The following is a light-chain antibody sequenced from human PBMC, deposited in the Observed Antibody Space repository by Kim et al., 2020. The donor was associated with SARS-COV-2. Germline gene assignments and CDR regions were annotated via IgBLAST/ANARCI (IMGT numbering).Light chain of an antibody. Sequence: RGTTHCTGTSSEHGANYDVHWYQQLPGTAPNLLIYSNINRPSGVPDRFSGSKSGTSASLTITGLQAEDEADYYCQSYDSSLNVRIFGSGTKVTVL. CDR2: SNI. J-gene: IGLJ1*01. CDR1: SSEHGANYD. V-gene: IGLV1-40*01. CDR3: QSYDSSLNVRI.